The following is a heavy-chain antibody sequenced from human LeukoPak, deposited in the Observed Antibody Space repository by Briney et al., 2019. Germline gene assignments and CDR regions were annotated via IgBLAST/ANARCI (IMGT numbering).Heavy chain of an antibody. Sequence: SETLSLTCTVSGGSISSSSYYWGWIRQPPGKGLEWIGSIYYSGSTYYNPSLKSRVTISVDTSKNQFSLKLSSVTAADTAVYYCARVVVTAIWAFDYWGQGTLVTVSS. CDR3: ARVVVTAIWAFDY. CDR1: GGSISSSSYY. J-gene: IGHJ4*02. V-gene: IGHV4-39*07. CDR2: IYYSGST. D-gene: IGHD2-21*02.